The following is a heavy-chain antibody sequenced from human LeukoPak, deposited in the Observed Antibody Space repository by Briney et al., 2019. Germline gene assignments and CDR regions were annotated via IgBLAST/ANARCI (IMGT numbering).Heavy chain of an antibody. Sequence: ASVKVSCKASGYTFTSYYMHWVRQAPGQGLEWMGIINPSGGSTGYPQKFQGRVTMTRDTSTSTVYMELSSLRSEDTAVYYCASTGYSSGWHFDYWGQGTLVTVSS. CDR2: INPSGGST. D-gene: IGHD6-19*01. V-gene: IGHV1-46*01. CDR3: ASTGYSSGWHFDY. CDR1: GYTFTSYY. J-gene: IGHJ4*02.